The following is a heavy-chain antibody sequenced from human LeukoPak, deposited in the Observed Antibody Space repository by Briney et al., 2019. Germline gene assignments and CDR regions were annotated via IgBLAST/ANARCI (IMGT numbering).Heavy chain of an antibody. CDR2: IGAAGDP. Sequence: PGGSLRLSCVASGFTFSSFDMHWVRQPTGKGLEWVSGIGAAGDPYYPGSVKGRFIMSRENAKNSLYLQMNSLRAGDTAVYYCARGGDARPGGAFDIWGQGTMVTVSS. D-gene: IGHD2-2*01. V-gene: IGHV3-13*05. J-gene: IGHJ3*02. CDR3: ARGGDARPGGAFDI. CDR1: GFTFSSFD.